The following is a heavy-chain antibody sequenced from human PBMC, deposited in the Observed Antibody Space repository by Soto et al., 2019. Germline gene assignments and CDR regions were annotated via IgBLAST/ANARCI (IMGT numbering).Heavy chain of an antibody. CDR2: ISWDGGST. D-gene: IGHD2-15*01. CDR3: AKSPGYCSGGSCYSLDY. CDR1: GFTCDDYT. V-gene: IGHV3-43*01. Sequence: EVQLMESGGVVVQPGGSLRLSCAASGFTCDDYTMHWVRQAPGKGLEWVSLISWDGGSTYYADSVKGRFTISRDNSKNSLYLQMNSLRTEDTALYYCAKSPGYCSGGSCYSLDYWGQGTLVTVSS. J-gene: IGHJ4*02.